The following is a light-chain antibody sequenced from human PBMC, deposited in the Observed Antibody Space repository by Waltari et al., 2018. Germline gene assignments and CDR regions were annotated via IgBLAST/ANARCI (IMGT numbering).Light chain of an antibody. CDR3: CSYAGSYTLI. CDR1: SRDVGGYNY. Sequence: QSALTQPRSVSGSPGQSVTITCTGTSRDVGGYNYVSWYQQHPGKVPKLIIFDVSTRPSGVPNRVSGSKSGNTASLTISWLLAEDEADYYCCSYAGSYTLIFGGGTKMTVL. V-gene: IGLV2-11*01. CDR2: DVS. J-gene: IGLJ2*01.